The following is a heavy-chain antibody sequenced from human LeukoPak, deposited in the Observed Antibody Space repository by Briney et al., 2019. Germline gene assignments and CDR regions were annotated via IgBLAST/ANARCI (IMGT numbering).Heavy chain of an antibody. CDR2: FYSGGST. J-gene: IGHJ4*02. CDR3: ARQRDRYYFDY. Sequence: GGSLRLSCAASGFTVNSNYMSWVRQAPGKGLEWVPVFYSGGSTYYADSVKGRFTISRDNSKNTLYLQMNSLRAEDTAVYYCARQRDRYYFDYWGQGTLVTVSS. V-gene: IGHV3-66*02. D-gene: IGHD1-14*01. CDR1: GFTVNSNY.